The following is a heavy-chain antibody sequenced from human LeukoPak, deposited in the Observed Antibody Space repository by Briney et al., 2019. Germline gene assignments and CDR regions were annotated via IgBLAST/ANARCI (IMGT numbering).Heavy chain of an antibody. CDR1: GFAFSSYA. Sequence: GGSLRLSCAASGFAFSSYAMHWVRQAPGKGLEWVAVISYDGSNKYYADSVKGRFTISRDNSKNTLYLQMNSLRAEDTAVYYCARAALLFGVVVDYWGQGTLVTVSS. J-gene: IGHJ4*02. V-gene: IGHV3-30-3*01. CDR3: ARAALLFGVVVDY. D-gene: IGHD3-3*01. CDR2: ISYDGSNK.